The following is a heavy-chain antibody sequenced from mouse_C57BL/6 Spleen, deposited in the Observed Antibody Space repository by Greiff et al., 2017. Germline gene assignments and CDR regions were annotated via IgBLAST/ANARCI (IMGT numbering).Heavy chain of an antibody. Sequence: EVQLQESGAELVKPGASVKLSCTASGFNIKDYYMHWVKQRTEQGLEWIGRIDPEDGATKYAPKFQGKATITAATSSNTAYLQLSSLTSEDTAVYYCASNYYGSSYVRYFDVWGTGTTVTVSS. V-gene: IGHV14-2*01. CDR2: IDPEDGAT. J-gene: IGHJ1*03. CDR1: GFNIKDYY. D-gene: IGHD1-1*01. CDR3: ASNYYGSSYVRYFDV.